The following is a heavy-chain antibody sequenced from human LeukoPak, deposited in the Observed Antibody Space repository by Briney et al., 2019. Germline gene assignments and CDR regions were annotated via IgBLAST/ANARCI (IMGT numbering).Heavy chain of an antibody. CDR2: IYYSGST. Sequence: SETLSLTCTVSGGSIISSSYYWGWIRQPPGKGLEWIGSIYYSGSTYYNPSLKSRVTISVDTSKNQFSLKLSSVTAADTAVYYCARVTGYMIEDYFDYWGQGTLVTVSS. V-gene: IGHV4-39*07. CDR1: GGSIISSSYY. CDR3: ARVTGYMIEDYFDY. D-gene: IGHD3-9*01. J-gene: IGHJ4*02.